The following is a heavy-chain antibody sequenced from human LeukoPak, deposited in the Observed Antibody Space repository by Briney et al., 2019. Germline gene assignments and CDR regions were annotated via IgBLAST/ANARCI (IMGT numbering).Heavy chain of an antibody. V-gene: IGHV3-9*01. CDR2: ISWNSGTI. J-gene: IGHJ4*02. CDR3: AKAPGGLRGNPFDF. D-gene: IGHD3-16*01. Sequence: PGRSLRLSCAASGFTFDDSAMHWVRHAPGKGLEWVSGISWNSGTIVYADSVKGRFTISRDNAKNSLYLQMNSLRPEDTASYYCAKAPGGLRGNPFDFWGQGTLVTVSS. CDR1: GFTFDDSA.